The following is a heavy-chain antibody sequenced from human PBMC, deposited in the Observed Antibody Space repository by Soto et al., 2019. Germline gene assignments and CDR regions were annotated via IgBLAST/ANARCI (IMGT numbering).Heavy chain of an antibody. CDR3: ARGVSGSWFDP. CDR2: IYHSGST. V-gene: IGHV4-30-2*01. Sequence: SETLSLTCAVSGGSIRSGGYSWSWIRQPPGKGLEWIGYIYHSGSTYYNPSLKSRVTISVDRSKNQFSLKLSSVTAADTAVYYCARGVSGSWFDPWGQGTLVTVSS. J-gene: IGHJ5*02. D-gene: IGHD3-10*01. CDR1: GGSIRSGGYS.